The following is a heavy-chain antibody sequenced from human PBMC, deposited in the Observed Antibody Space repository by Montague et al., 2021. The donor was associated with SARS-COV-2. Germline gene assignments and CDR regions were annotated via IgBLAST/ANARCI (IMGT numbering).Heavy chain of an antibody. CDR1: GGSISSSSYY. Sequence: SETLSLTCTVSGGSISSSSYYWGWIRQPPGKGLEWIGSIYYSGSNYYNPSLKSRVTISVDTSKNQFSLKLSSVTAADTAVYYCARRSYDILTGYAIPHWFDPWGQGTLVTVSS. CDR3: ARRSYDILTGYAIPHWFDP. D-gene: IGHD3-9*01. CDR2: IYYSGSN. J-gene: IGHJ5*02. V-gene: IGHV4-39*01.